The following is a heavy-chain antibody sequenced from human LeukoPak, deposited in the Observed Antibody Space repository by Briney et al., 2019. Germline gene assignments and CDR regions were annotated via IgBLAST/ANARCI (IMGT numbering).Heavy chain of an antibody. D-gene: IGHD6-13*01. CDR2: ISYDGSNK. V-gene: IGHV3-33*05. J-gene: IGHJ4*02. CDR3: AKVVEQQRPLWSHSLDY. Sequence: PGGSLRLSCAASGFTFSSYGMHWVRQAPGKGLEWVAVISYDGSNKYYADSVKGRFTISRDNSKNTLYLQMNSLRAEDTAVYYCAKVVEQQRPLWSHSLDYWGQGTLVTVSS. CDR1: GFTFSSYG.